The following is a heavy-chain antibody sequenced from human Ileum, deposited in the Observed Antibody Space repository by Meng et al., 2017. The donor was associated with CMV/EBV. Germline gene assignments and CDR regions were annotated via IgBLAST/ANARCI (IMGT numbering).Heavy chain of an antibody. Sequence: QVQLQESGTGLGKPSQTLSRPCSVSGGSMASGGYYWSWVRQHPGKGLEWIGCIDSSGRTYSSPSLESRLTISGDTSKNQFSLKLTSVTAADTAVYYCARGPPLGFWGQGTLVSVSS. CDR2: IDSSGRT. CDR1: GGSMASGGYY. V-gene: IGHV4-31*03. J-gene: IGHJ4*02. CDR3: ARGPPLGF. D-gene: IGHD2-2*03.